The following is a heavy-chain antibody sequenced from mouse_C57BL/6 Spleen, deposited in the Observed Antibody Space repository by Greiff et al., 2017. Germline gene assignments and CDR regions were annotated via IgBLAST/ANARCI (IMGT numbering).Heavy chain of an antibody. J-gene: IGHJ4*01. CDR3: TVGSSGYRYYAMDY. Sequence: QVQLQQSGAELVRPGASVTLSCKASGYTFTDYEMHWVKQTPVHGLEWIGAIDPETGGTAYNQKFKGKAILTADKSSSTAYMELRRLTSENSAVYYGTVGSSGYRYYAMDYWGQGTSVTVSS. CDR1: GYTFTDYE. V-gene: IGHV1-15*01. CDR2: IDPETGGT. D-gene: IGHD3-2*02.